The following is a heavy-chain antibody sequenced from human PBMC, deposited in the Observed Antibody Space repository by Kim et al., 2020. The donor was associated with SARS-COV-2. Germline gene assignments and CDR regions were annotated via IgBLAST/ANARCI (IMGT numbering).Heavy chain of an antibody. CDR3: ARGEGDSSGYTYGY. J-gene: IGHJ4*02. D-gene: IGHD3-22*01. V-gene: IGHV3-21*01. Sequence: GGSLRLSCAASGFTFSSYSMNWVRQAPGKGLEWVSSISSSSSYIYYADSVKGRFTISRDNAKNSLYLQMNSLRAEDTAVYYCARGEGDSSGYTYGYWGQGTLVTVSS. CDR1: GFTFSSYS. CDR2: ISSSSSYI.